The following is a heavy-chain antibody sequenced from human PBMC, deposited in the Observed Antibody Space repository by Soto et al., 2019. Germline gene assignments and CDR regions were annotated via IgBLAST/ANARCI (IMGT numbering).Heavy chain of an antibody. CDR3: ASPPREDSSGYYLGYFDY. Sequence: EASVKVSCKASGGTFSSYAISWVRQAPGQGLEWMGGIIPIFGTANYAQKFQGRVTITADESTSTAYMELSSLRSEDTAVYYCASPPREDSSGYYLGYFDYWGQGTLVTVSS. D-gene: IGHD3-22*01. CDR2: IIPIFGTA. J-gene: IGHJ4*02. V-gene: IGHV1-69*13. CDR1: GGTFSSYA.